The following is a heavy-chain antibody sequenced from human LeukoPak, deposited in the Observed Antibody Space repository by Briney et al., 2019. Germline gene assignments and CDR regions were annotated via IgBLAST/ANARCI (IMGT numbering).Heavy chain of an antibody. CDR3: TKETLSYSGNLGTDY. Sequence: GRSLRLSCAASGFTFSSYAMHWVRQAPGKGLEWVAVISYDGSNKYYADSVKGRFTISRDNSKNTLFLQMNSLRAEDTAVYYCTKETLSYSGNLGTDYWGQGTLVTVSS. V-gene: IGHV3-30*04. J-gene: IGHJ4*02. D-gene: IGHD4-23*01. CDR1: GFTFSSYA. CDR2: ISYDGSNK.